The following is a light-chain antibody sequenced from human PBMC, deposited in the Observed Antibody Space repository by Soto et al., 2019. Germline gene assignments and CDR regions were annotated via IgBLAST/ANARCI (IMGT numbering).Light chain of an antibody. V-gene: IGKV3D-15*01. CDR2: GAS. J-gene: IGKJ4*01. CDR3: QKYDNLPLT. CDR1: QSVDSN. Sequence: EIVMTQSPATLSVSPGERATLSCRASQSVDSNLAWYQQKPGQAPRLLIFGASTRATGIPARFSGSGSGTDFTLTISSLQSEDFGVYFCQKYDNLPLTFGGGTKVEIK.